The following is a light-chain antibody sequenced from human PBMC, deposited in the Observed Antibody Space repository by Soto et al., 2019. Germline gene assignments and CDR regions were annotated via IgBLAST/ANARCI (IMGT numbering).Light chain of an antibody. Sequence: QAVVTQPPSVSGAPGQRVTISCTGSSSNIGARYDVHWYQQLPGTAPKLLIYGNSNRPSGVPDRFSGSKSGTSASLAITGLQAEDEADYYCQSYDSSLSALFGTGTKLTVL. J-gene: IGLJ1*01. CDR2: GNS. CDR3: QSYDSSLSAL. V-gene: IGLV1-40*01. CDR1: SSNIGARYD.